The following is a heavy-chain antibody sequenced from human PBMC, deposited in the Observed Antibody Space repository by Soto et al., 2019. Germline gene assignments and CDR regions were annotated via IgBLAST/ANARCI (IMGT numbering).Heavy chain of an antibody. D-gene: IGHD3-22*01. CDR1: GGSISSGDYY. CDR3: ARTYYYDSSGYGFDY. CDR2: IYYSGSA. V-gene: IGHV4-30-4*01. J-gene: IGHJ4*02. Sequence: SETLSLTCAVSGGSISSGDYYWSWIRQPPGKGLEWIGYIYYSGSAYYNPSLKSRVTISVDTSKNQFSLKLSSVTAADTAVYYCARTYYYDSSGYGFDYWGQGTLVTVSS.